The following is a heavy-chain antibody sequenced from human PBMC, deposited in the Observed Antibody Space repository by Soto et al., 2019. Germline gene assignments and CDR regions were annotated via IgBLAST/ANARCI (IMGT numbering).Heavy chain of an antibody. J-gene: IGHJ5*01. D-gene: IGHD3-16*01. V-gene: IGHV6-1*01. Sequence: PSQTLSLTCVISGDSVSSNTVAWNWIRQSPSRGLEWLGRTYYRSKWYDDYAESVKSRITINPDTSKNQFSLHLNSVTLEDTAVYYWARRWFGHPVHWFDFWGQGTLVTV. CDR2: TYYRSKWYD. CDR1: GDSVSSNTVA. CDR3: ARRWFGHPVHWFDF.